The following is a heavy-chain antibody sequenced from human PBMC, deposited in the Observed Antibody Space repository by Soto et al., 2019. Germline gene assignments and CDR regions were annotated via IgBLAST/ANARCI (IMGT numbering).Heavy chain of an antibody. Sequence: GGSLRLSCAASGFTFSNAWMSWVRQAPEKGLEWVGRMKSKTDGGTTDYAAPMKGRLTSSGDDSKNTLYMQINSLKTEDPAVYYCTGQSHYWGQGTLVTVCS. CDR3: TGQSHY. CDR2: MKSKTDGGTT. CDR1: GFTFSNAW. J-gene: IGHJ4*02. V-gene: IGHV3-15*01.